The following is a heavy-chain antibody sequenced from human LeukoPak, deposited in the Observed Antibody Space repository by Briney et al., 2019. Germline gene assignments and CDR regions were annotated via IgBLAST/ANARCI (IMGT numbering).Heavy chain of an antibody. CDR1: GYTFTDYY. J-gene: IGHJ4*02. CDR2: INPNSGGT. V-gene: IGHV1-2*02. Sequence: ASVKVSCNASGYTFTDYYIHWVRQAPGQGLEWMGWINPNSGGTDYVQRFQGRVTMTRDTSITTAYMEVSRLRSDDTALYYCARDLLHESFDYWGQGTLVTVSS. CDR3: ARDLLHESFDY.